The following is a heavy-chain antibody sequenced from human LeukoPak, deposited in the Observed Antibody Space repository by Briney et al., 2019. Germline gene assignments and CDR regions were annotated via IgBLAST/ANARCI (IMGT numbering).Heavy chain of an antibody. V-gene: IGHV3-23*01. CDR3: AKWGCSGSDCYPFDY. CDR2: ISDSGGSA. J-gene: IGHJ4*02. CDR1: GFTFNTYA. Sequence: GGSLRLSCAASGFTFNTYAMSWVRQAPGKGLEWVSAISDSGGSAYYADSVKGRFTISRDNSKNTLYLQMNSLRAEDTAVYYCAKWGCSGSDCYPFDYWGQGTLVTVSS. D-gene: IGHD2-21*02.